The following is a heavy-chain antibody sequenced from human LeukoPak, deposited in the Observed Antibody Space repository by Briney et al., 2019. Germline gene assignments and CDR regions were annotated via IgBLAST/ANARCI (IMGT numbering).Heavy chain of an antibody. D-gene: IGHD1-26*01. CDR1: GFTVSSNY. CDR3: ARDSRSSPLGY. V-gene: IGHV3-53*01. J-gene: IGHJ4*02. Sequence: PGGSLRLSCAASGFTVSSNYMCWVRQAPGEGLEWGSVIYSGGSTYYADSVKGRVTISRDNSKNTLYLQMNSLRAEDTAVYYCARDSRSSPLGYWGQGTLVTVSS. CDR2: IYSGGST.